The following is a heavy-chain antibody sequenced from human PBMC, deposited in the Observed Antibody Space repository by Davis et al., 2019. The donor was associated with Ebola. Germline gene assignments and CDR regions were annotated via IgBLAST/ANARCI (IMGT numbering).Heavy chain of an antibody. V-gene: IGHV3-23*01. CDR1: GFTFTTYA. CDR3: ASEGGYSYGGDDYYFGMDV. Sequence: GGSLRLSCAASGFTFTTYALSWVRQAPGQGLEWVSTISYSGGSTYYADSVKGRFTISRDNSKNTLYLQMNSLRAEDTAVYYCASEGGYSYGGDDYYFGMDVWGKGTTVTVSS. D-gene: IGHD5-18*01. CDR2: ISYSGGST. J-gene: IGHJ6*04.